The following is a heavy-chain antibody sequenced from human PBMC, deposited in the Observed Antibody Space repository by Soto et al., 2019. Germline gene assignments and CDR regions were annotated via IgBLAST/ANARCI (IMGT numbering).Heavy chain of an antibody. J-gene: IGHJ6*02. V-gene: IGHV3-33*01. CDR2: IWYDGSNK. CDR1: GFTFSSYG. CDR3: ARDTLGSYYYYGMDV. Sequence: GGSLRLSCAASGFTFSSYGMHWVRQAPGKGLEWVAVIWYDGSNKYYADSVKGRFTISRDNSKNTLYLQMNSLRAEDTAVYYCARDTLGSYYYYGMDVWGQGTTVTVSS. D-gene: IGHD3-16*01.